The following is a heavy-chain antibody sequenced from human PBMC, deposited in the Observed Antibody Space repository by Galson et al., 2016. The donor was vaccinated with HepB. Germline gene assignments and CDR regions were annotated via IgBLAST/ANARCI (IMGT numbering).Heavy chain of an antibody. CDR3: ARAAGQGYSGSGSRLDL. J-gene: IGHJ5*02. D-gene: IGHD3-10*01. Sequence: LRLSCAASGSTFSGYSGNWVRQAPGKGLEWISYINPSSRYIYYTASVKGRFTISRDNAKNSLYLQMNSLRGEDTAIYYCARAAGQGYSGSGSRLDLSGLGTRVTDSS. CDR1: GSTFSGYS. V-gene: IGHV3-21*01. CDR2: INPSSRYI.